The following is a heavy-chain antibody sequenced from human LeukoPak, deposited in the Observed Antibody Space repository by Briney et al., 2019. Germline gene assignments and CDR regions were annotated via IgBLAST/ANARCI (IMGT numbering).Heavy chain of an antibody. CDR1: GYTFTGYY. V-gene: IGHV1-2*02. D-gene: IGHD1-20*01. J-gene: IGHJ5*02. CDR3: ARGRYNWKYENWFDP. Sequence: ASVKVSCKASGYTFTGYYMHGVRQAPGQGLEWMGWINPNSGGTNYAQKFQGRVTMTRDTSISTAYMELSRLRSDDTAVYYCARGRYNWKYENWFDPWGQGTLATVSS. CDR2: INPNSGGT.